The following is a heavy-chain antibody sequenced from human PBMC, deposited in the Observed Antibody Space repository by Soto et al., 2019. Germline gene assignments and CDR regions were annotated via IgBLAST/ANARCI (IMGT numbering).Heavy chain of an antibody. V-gene: IGHV3-23*01. CDR1: GFTFSNYA. Sequence: EVQLLESGGGLVQPGGSLRLSCAASGFTFSNYAMNWVRQAPGKGLEWVSVFSGSGATTYYADSVQGRFTISRDNSRNTLYLQMNSLRTEDTAVYYCAKSFDWGQSLSWYFFDYWGQGTLVTVSS. CDR3: AKSFDWGQSLSWYFFDY. D-gene: IGHD7-27*01. CDR2: FSGSGATT. J-gene: IGHJ4*02.